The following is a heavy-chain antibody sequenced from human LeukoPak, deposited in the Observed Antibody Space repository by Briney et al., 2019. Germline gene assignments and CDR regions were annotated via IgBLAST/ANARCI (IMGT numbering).Heavy chain of an antibody. CDR2: IKSKTDGGTT. Sequence: GGSLRLSCAASGFTFSNAWMSWVRQAPGKGLEWVGRIKSKTDGGTTDYAAPVKGRFTISRDDSKNTLYLQMNSLKTEDTAVYYCTTRVSQQLDEFDYWGQGTLVTVSS. CDR1: GFTFSNAW. CDR3: TTRVSQQLDEFDY. V-gene: IGHV3-15*01. J-gene: IGHJ4*02. D-gene: IGHD6-13*01.